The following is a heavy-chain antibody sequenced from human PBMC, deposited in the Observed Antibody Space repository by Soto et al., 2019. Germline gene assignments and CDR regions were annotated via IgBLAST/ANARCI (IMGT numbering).Heavy chain of an antibody. CDR2: ISGSGGST. D-gene: IGHD2-21*02. CDR3: AKSPNGDRGSFDY. V-gene: IGHV3-23*01. J-gene: IGHJ4*02. CDR1: GFTFSSYS. Sequence: PGGSLRLSCAASGFTFSSYSMSWVRQAPGKGLEWVSAISGSGGSTYYADSVKGRFTISRDNSKNTLYLQMNSLRAEDTAVYYCAKSPNGDRGSFDYWGEGTLVTVSS.